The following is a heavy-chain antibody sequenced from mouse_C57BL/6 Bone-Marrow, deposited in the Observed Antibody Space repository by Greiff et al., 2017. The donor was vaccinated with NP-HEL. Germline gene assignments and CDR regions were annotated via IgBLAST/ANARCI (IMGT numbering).Heavy chain of an antibody. J-gene: IGHJ4*01. Sequence: VQLVESGAELVRPGTSVKVSCKASGYAFTNYLIEWVKQRPGQGLKWIGVINPGSGGTNYNEKFKGKATLTADKSSSTAYMQLSSLTSEDSAVYFCARSRDAMDYWGQGTSVTVSS. CDR1: GYAFTNYL. CDR2: INPGSGGT. V-gene: IGHV1-54*01. CDR3: ARSRDAMDY.